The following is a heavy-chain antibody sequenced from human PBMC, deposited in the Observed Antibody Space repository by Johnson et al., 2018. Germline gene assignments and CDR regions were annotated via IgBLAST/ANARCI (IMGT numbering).Heavy chain of an antibody. Sequence: VQLVQSGGGLVKPGGSLTLSCAASGFTFSSYWMNWVRQAPGKGLEWVTNMKHAGSEKHYVESVKGRFTISRDNARDSLFLHMNSLRPEDTARYYRASGFMIHGYYPWLDAFDIWGQGTVVTVSS. D-gene: IGHD4-17*01. J-gene: IGHJ3*02. CDR2: MKHAGSEK. CDR1: GFTFSSYW. CDR3: ASGFMIHGYYPWLDAFDI. V-gene: IGHV3-7*01.